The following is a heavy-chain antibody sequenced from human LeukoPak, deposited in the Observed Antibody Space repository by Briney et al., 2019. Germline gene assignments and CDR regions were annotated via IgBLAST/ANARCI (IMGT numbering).Heavy chain of an antibody. J-gene: IGHJ4*02. CDR3: ARLVDYYDSRGYFDS. D-gene: IGHD3-22*01. Sequence: SETLSLTCMVSGGTISSSSYYWGWIRRPPGKGLEWIANIFHRGDTYYNPSLKSRATITVDTSKNQFSLKLSSVTAADTAVYYCARLVDYYDSRGYFDSWGQGTLVTVSS. CDR1: GGTISSSSYY. V-gene: IGHV4-39*01. CDR2: IFHRGDT.